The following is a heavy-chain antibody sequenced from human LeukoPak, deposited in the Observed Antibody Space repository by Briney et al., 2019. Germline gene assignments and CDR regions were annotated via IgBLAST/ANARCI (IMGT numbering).Heavy chain of an antibody. CDR2: ISAYNGNT. CDR3: ARDGIHCSGGSCYCDGWFDP. Sequence: EASVKVSCKASGYTFTSYGISWVRRAPGQGLEWMGWISAYNGNTNYAQKLQGRVTMTTDTSTSTAYMELRSLRSDDTAVYYCARDGIHCSGGSCYCDGWFDPWGQGNLVTVSS. D-gene: IGHD2-15*01. V-gene: IGHV1-18*01. J-gene: IGHJ5*02. CDR1: GYTFTSYG.